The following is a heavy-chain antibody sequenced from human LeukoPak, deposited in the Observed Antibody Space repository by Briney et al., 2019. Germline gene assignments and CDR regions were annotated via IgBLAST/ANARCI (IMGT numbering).Heavy chain of an antibody. CDR3: ARPICSSTSCYKRVDAFDI. CDR2: IYYSGST. CDR1: GGSISSGGYY. V-gene: IGHV4-31*03. J-gene: IGHJ3*02. Sequence: KPSETLSLTCTVSGGSISSGGYYWNWIRQPPGKGLEWIGYIYYSGSTYYNPSLKSRVTISVDTSKNQFSLKLSSVTAADTAVYYCARPICSSTSCYKRVDAFDIWGQGIMVTVSS. D-gene: IGHD2-2*01.